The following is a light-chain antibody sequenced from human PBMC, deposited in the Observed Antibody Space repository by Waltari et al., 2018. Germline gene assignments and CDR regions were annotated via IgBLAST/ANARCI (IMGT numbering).Light chain of an antibody. Sequence: SYVLTQPPSVSMAPGQTARITCGGNNIGRKSVHWYQQKPGQAPVLVVYDDSDRPSGIPERFAGSKSGNTATLTISGAQSSDEADYYCQTWDRKSLVFGGGTKLTVL. CDR2: DDS. CDR3: QTWDRKSLV. CDR1: NIGRKS. J-gene: IGLJ3*02. V-gene: IGLV3-21*02.